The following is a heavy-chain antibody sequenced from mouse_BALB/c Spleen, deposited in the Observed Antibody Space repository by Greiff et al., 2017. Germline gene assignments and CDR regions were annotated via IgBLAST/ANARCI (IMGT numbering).Heavy chain of an antibody. Sequence: EVQVVESGGGLVQPGGSRKLSCAASGFTFSSFGMHWVRQAPEKGLEWVAYISSGSSTIYYADTVKGRFTISRDNPKNTLFLQMTSLRSEDTAMYYCARKGIYYGNLYSMDYWGQGTSVTVSS. CDR2: ISSGSSTI. V-gene: IGHV5-17*02. CDR1: GFTFSSFG. D-gene: IGHD2-1*01. CDR3: ARKGIYYGNLYSMDY. J-gene: IGHJ4*01.